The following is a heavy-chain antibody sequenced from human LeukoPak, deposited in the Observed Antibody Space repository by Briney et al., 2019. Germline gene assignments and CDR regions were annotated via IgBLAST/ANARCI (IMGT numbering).Heavy chain of an antibody. CDR1: GFTFSSYS. J-gene: IGHJ2*01. CDR3: TRPGQTYWYFDL. V-gene: IGHV3-21*01. CDR2: IGSSGRYI. Sequence: GGSLRLSCAASGFTFSSYSMTWVRQAPGKGLEWVSSIGSSGRYIYYADSFKGRFTISRDNAKNSLYLQMNGLGAEDTAVYYCTRPGQTYWYFDLWGRGTLVTVSS.